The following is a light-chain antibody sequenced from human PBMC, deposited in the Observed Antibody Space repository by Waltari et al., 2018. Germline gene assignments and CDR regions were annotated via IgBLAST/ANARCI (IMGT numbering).Light chain of an antibody. CDR2: AAS. CDR3: QQANSFPRT. CDR1: QGISSW. V-gene: IGKV1-12*01. Sequence: DIQTTQSPSSVSASGGDRLPITCRASQGISSWLVWYQQKPGKAPKLLIYAASSLQSGVPSRFSGSGSGTDFTLTISSLQPEDFATYYCQQANSFPRTFGQGTKVEIK. J-gene: IGKJ1*01.